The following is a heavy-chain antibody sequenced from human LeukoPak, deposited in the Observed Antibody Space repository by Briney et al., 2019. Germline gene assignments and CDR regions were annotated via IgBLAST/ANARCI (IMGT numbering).Heavy chain of an antibody. V-gene: IGHV3-23*01. J-gene: IGHJ4*02. Sequence: GGSLRLSCAASGFTFSSYAMSWVRQAPGEGLEWVSAISGSGGSTYYADSVKGRFTISRDNSKNTLYLQMNSLRAEDTAVYYCAKDWQLYCSSTSCYEPYFDYWGQGTLVTVSS. CDR2: ISGSGGST. CDR3: AKDWQLYCSSTSCYEPYFDY. CDR1: GFTFSSYA. D-gene: IGHD2-2*01.